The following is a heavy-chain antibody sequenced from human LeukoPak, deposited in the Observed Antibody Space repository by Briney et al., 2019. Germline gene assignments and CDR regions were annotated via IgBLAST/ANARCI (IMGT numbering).Heavy chain of an antibody. CDR1: GDSFSSNSAA. CDR2: TYYRSKWYN. D-gene: IGHD3-22*01. V-gene: IGHV6-1*01. J-gene: IGHJ3*02. CDR3: ARDDGVYYDSSGYWESGAFDI. Sequence: SQTLSLTCAISGDSFSSNSAAWNWIRQSPSRDLEWLGRTYYRSKWYNDYAVSVKSRITINPDTSKNQFSLQLNSVTPEDTAVYYCARDDGVYYDSSGYWESGAFDIWGQGTMVTVSS.